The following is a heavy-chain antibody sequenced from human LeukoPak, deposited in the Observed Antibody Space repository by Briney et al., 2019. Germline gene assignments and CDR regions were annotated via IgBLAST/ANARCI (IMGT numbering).Heavy chain of an antibody. CDR3: AKDRQDIVVVPAAMKGPYYYYGMDV. J-gene: IGHJ6*02. CDR1: GGTFSSYA. V-gene: IGHV1-69*13. D-gene: IGHD2-2*01. CDR2: IIPIFGTA. Sequence: ASVKVSCKASGGTFSSYAISWVRQAPGQGLEWMGGIIPIFGTANYAQKFQGRVTITADESTSTAYMELSSPRSEDTAVYYCAKDRQDIVVVPAAMKGPYYYYGMDVWGQGTTVTVSS.